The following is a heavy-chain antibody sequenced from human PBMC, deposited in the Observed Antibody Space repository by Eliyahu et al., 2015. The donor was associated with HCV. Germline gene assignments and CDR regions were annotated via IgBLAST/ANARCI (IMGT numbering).Heavy chain of an antibody. CDR1: GFXFXNXD. V-gene: IGHV3-23*01. CDR3: AAYRSGHLFYYGLDV. CDR2: IGSSGGNT. Sequence: EVQLLESGGDLVQPGGPLXLSCAASGFXFXNXDMSWVRQAXGKGLEWVSAIGSSGGNTFYADSVKGRFTISRDNSKNTLSLQMNSLRAEDTAVYYCAAYRSGHLFYYGLDVWGQGTTVTVSS. D-gene: IGHD6-25*01. J-gene: IGHJ6*02.